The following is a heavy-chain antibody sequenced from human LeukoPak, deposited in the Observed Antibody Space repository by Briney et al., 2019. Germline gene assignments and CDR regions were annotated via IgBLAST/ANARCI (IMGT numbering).Heavy chain of an antibody. J-gene: IGHJ4*02. CDR2: IYYSGST. D-gene: IGHD3-9*01. V-gene: IGHV4-39*01. Sequence: SETLSLTCTVSGGSISSSSYYWGWIRQPPGKGLEWIGSIYYSGSTYYNPSLKSRVTISVDTSKDQFSLKLSSVTAADTAVYYCARGYYDILTGYYNRLGYYFDYWGQGTLVTVSS. CDR1: GGSISSSSYY. CDR3: ARGYYDILTGYYNRLGYYFDY.